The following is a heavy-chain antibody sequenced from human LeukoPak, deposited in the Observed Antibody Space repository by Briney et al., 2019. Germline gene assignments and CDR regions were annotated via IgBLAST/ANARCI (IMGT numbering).Heavy chain of an antibody. D-gene: IGHD4-23*01. Sequence: SETLSLTCTVSGGSISRGGYHWSWIRQHPGKGLEWIGNIYYSGSTYYNPSLKSRVRISVDTSKNQSSLKLNSVTAADTAVYYCARDLGGNSGAYGMDVWGQGTTVTVSS. CDR3: ARDLGGNSGAYGMDV. CDR1: GGSISRGGYH. V-gene: IGHV4-31*03. J-gene: IGHJ6*02. CDR2: IYYSGST.